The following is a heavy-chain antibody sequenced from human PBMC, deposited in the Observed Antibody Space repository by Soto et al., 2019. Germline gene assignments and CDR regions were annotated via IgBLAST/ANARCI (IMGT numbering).Heavy chain of an antibody. CDR1: GFTFSSSS. CDR3: AKAVGSYGNFDY. D-gene: IGHD5-18*01. CDR2: ISGTSDYI. Sequence: GSLRLSCATSGFTFSSSSMNWVRQAPGKRLEWVSSISGTSDYIDYADAVKGRFTISRDNAKNSLYLQMNSLRAEDTALYYCAKAVGSYGNFDYWGQGTLVTVS. V-gene: IGHV3-21*04. J-gene: IGHJ4*02.